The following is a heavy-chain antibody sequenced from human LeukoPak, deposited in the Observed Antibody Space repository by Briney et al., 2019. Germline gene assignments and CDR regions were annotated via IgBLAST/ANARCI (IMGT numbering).Heavy chain of an antibody. CDR1: GFTFSSYA. CDR2: ISGSGGST. CDR3: AKGAPSIVGAFTISDY. D-gene: IGHD1-26*01. J-gene: IGHJ4*02. Sequence: GGSLRLSCAASGFTFSSYAMSWVRQAPGKGLEWVSAISGSGGSTYYADSVKGRFTISRDNSKNTLYLQMNSLRAEDTAVYYCAKGAPSIVGAFTISDYWGQGTLVTVSS. V-gene: IGHV3-23*01.